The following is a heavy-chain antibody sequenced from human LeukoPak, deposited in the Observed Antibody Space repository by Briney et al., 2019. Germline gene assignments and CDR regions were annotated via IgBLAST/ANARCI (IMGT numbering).Heavy chain of an antibody. Sequence: ASVKVSCKASGYTFTSYYMHWVRQAPGQGLEWMGIINPSGGSTSYAQKFQGRVTMTRDTSTSTVYMELSSLRSEDTAVYYCARVPYSNYRYYYGMDVWGQGTTVTVSS. J-gene: IGHJ6*02. CDR1: GYTFTSYY. CDR3: ARVPYSNYRYYYGMDV. CDR2: INPSGGST. D-gene: IGHD4-4*01. V-gene: IGHV1-46*01.